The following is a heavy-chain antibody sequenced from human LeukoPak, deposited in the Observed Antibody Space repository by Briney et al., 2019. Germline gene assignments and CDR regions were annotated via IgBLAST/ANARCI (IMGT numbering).Heavy chain of an antibody. J-gene: IGHJ4*02. Sequence: GGSLRLSCAASGFTFSTYWMIWVRQAPGKGLEWVANIKQDGSEKYYVDSVKGRFTISRDNAKNSLYLQMNSLRAEDTAVYYCAKDGPDFDYWGQGTLVTVSS. CDR2: IKQDGSEK. CDR1: GFTFSTYW. CDR3: AKDGPDFDY. V-gene: IGHV3-7*01. D-gene: IGHD1-14*01.